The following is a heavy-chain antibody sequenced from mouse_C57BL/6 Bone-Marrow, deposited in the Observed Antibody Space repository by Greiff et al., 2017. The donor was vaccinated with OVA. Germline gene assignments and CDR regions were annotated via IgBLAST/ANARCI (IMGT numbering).Heavy chain of an antibody. V-gene: IGHV1-81*01. CDR1: GYTFTSYG. CDR2: IYPRSGNT. Sequence: QVQLQQSGAGLARPGASLKLSCKASGYTFTSYGISWVQQSTGQGLEWIGEIYPRSGNTYYPEKIKGKATMTADKSSRTAYMELRRLTSEDSAVYFCARWDEYYWGQGTTLTVSS. D-gene: IGHD4-1*01. CDR3: ARWDEYY. J-gene: IGHJ2*01.